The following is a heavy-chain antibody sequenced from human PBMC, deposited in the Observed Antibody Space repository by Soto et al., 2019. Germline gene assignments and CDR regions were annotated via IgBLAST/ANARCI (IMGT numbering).Heavy chain of an antibody. V-gene: IGHV4-59*01. J-gene: IGHJ1*01. D-gene: IGHD3-16*01. CDR2: VFYGGT. Sequence: PSETLSLTCSVSGRSMSSNYWSWIRQSPDKGLEWLGYVFYGGTDYNPSLGGRGSMSVETSKSQFSLTLPSVTVADTAVYYCASYRGALYFEQWGPGILGAVPS. CDR3: ASYRGALYFEQ. CDR1: GRSMSSNY.